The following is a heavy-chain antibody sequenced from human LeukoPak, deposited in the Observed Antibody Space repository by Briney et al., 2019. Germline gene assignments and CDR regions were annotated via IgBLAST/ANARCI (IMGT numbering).Heavy chain of an antibody. CDR1: GYRFTSYW. J-gene: IGHJ4*02. Sequence: GETLKISCQGSGYRFTSYWIGWVRQMPGKGLEWMGIIYPGDSDTRYSPSFQGQVTISADKSSSTAYLQWSSLKASDTAMYYCARVDTAMVTTLGYFDYWGQGTLVTVSS. D-gene: IGHD5-18*01. V-gene: IGHV5-51*01. CDR3: ARVDTAMVTTLGYFDY. CDR2: IYPGDSDT.